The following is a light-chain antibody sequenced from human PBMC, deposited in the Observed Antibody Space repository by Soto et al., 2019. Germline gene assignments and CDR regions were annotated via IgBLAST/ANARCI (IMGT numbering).Light chain of an antibody. V-gene: IGKV3-11*01. J-gene: IGKJ2*01. CDR2: DVS. CDR1: QSVTSY. CDR3: QQRSNWPPVYT. Sequence: EIVLTQSPATLSLSPGERATLSCRASQSVTSYLAWYQQKPGQAPRLLIFDVSNRATGIPARFSGSGSGTDFNLTISSLEPEDFAIYYCQQRSNWPPVYTFGQGTKLEIK.